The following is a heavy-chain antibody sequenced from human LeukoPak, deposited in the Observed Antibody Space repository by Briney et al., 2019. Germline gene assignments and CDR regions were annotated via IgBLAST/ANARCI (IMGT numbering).Heavy chain of an antibody. J-gene: IGHJ4*02. CDR2: INPNSGGT. D-gene: IGHD6-13*01. V-gene: IGHV1-2*04. CDR3: ARHGLGYSSSWYGDY. CDR1: GYTFTGYY. Sequence: EASVKVSCKASGYTFTGYYMHWVRQAPGQGLEWMGWINPNSGGTNYAQKFQGWVTMTRDTSISTAYMELSRLRSDDTAVYYCARHGLGYSSSWYGDYWGQGTLVTVSS.